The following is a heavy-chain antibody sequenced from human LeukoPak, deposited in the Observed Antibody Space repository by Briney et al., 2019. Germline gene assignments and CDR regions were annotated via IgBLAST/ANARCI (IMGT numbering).Heavy chain of an antibody. D-gene: IGHD3-22*01. V-gene: IGHV4-61*02. CDR1: GGSISSGSYY. J-gene: IGHJ2*01. CDR2: IYTSGCT. CDR3: ARVDYYDSSGYYWYFDL. Sequence: SQTLSLTCTVSGGSISSGSYYWRWIRQPAGKGLEWIGRIYTSGCTNYNPSLKSRFTISVDTSKNQFSLKLSSVTAADTAVYYCARVDYYDSSGYYWYFDLWGRGTLVTVSS.